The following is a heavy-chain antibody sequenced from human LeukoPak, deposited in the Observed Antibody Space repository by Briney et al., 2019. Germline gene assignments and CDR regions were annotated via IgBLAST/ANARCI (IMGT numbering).Heavy chain of an antibody. J-gene: IGHJ4*02. CDR3: ARSDYGDKFDY. CDR1: GYTFINSG. Sequence: ASVKVSCKASGYTFINSGINWVRPAPGQGLEWMGWISAYNANTYYGQKFQGRVTMTTDTSTNTAYMDLRSLRSDDTAVYYCARSDYGDKFDYWGQGTLVTVSS. V-gene: IGHV1-18*01. CDR2: ISAYNANT. D-gene: IGHD4/OR15-4a*01.